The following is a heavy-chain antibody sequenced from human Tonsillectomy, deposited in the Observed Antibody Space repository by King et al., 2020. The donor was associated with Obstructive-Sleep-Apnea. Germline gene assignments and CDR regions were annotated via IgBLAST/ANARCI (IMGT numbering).Heavy chain of an antibody. J-gene: IGHJ3*02. CDR1: GFTFSSYW. CDR3: ARGGYYGSGSHAFDM. D-gene: IGHD3-10*01. CDR2: LNSEGSYI. V-gene: IGHV3-74*02. Sequence: VQLVESGGGLVQPGGSLRLSCAASGFTFSSYWMHWVRQAPGKGLMWVSRLNSEGSYISYADSVKGRFTISRDNAKNKLYLQMNSLRPEDTAVYYCARGGYYGSGSHAFDMWGQGTMVTVSS.